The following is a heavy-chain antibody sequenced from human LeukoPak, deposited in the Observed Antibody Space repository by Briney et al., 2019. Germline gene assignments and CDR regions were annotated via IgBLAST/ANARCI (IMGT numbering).Heavy chain of an antibody. CDR1: GFTFSSYD. CDR2: IGTAGDT. D-gene: IGHD4-17*01. CDR3: ARDGNYGDYNWFDP. V-gene: IGHV3-13*01. J-gene: IGHJ5*02. Sequence: GGSLRLSCAASGFTFSSYDMHWVRQATGKGLEWVSAIGTAGDTYYPGSVKGRFTISRENAKNSLYLQMNSLRAEDTAVYYCARDGNYGDYNWFDPWGQGTLVTVSS.